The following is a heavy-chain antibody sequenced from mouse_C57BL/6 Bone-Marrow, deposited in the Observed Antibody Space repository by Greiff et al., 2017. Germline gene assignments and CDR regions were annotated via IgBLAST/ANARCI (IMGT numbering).Heavy chain of an antibody. V-gene: IGHV14-4*01. CDR2: IDPENGDT. Sequence: VQLQQSGAELVRPGASVKLSCTASGFNIKDDYMHWVKQRPEQGLEWIGWIDPENGDTEYASKFQGKATITADTSSNTAYLQLSSLTSEDTAVYYCTPYYGSRGYWGQGTTLTVAP. D-gene: IGHD1-1*01. CDR3: TPYYGSRGY. J-gene: IGHJ2*01. CDR1: GFNIKDDY.